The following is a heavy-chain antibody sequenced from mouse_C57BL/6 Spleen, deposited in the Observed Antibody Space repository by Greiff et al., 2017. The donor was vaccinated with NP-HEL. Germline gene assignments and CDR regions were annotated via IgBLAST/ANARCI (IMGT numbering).Heavy chain of an antibody. CDR2: IYPGDGDT. Sequence: QVQLKESGAELVKPGASVKISCKASGYAFSTYWMNWVKQRPGKGLEWIGQIYPGDGDTNYNGKFKGKATLTADKSSSTAYMQLSSLTSEDSAVYFCARETSNYPDYWGQGTTLTVSS. J-gene: IGHJ2*01. CDR1: GYAFSTYW. V-gene: IGHV1-80*01. D-gene: IGHD5-1*01. CDR3: ARETSNYPDY.